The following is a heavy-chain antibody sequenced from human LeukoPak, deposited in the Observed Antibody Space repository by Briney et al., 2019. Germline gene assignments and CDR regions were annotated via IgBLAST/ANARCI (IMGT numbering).Heavy chain of an antibody. J-gene: IGHJ4*02. CDR1: GGTFISYA. CDR2: IIPIFGIA. D-gene: IGHD3-22*01. Sequence: SVKVSRKASGGTFISYALSWVRQAPGQGLEWMGRIIPIFGIANYAQKFQGRVTITADKSTSTAYMELSSLRSEDTAVYYCAGESRPNYYDSSGYRFDYWGQGTLVTVSS. CDR3: AGESRPNYYDSSGYRFDY. V-gene: IGHV1-69*04.